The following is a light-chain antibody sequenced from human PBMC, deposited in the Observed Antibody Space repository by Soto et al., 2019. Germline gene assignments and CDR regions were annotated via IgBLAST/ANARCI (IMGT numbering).Light chain of an antibody. Sequence: IQLTQSPSSLSASVGDRVAITCRASEGISSYLAWYQEKPGKVPKLLIDTASTLQNGVPSRFSGSGSGTDFTLTSSSLQPEEWATYDCLQRKRYPLTVGGGTRVEIK. CDR2: TAS. CDR1: EGISSY. V-gene: IGKV1-9*01. CDR3: LQRKRYPLT. J-gene: IGKJ4*01.